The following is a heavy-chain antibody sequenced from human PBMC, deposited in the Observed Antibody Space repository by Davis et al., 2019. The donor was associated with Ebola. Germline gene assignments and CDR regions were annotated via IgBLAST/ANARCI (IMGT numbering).Heavy chain of an antibody. D-gene: IGHD3-10*01. V-gene: IGHV4-61*01. Sequence: SETLSLTCTVSGGSVSSGSYYWSWIRQPPEKGLEWVGYIYYSGSTNCNPSLKSRVTISVDTSKNQFSLKLSSVTAADTAVYYCARESYSSGNYYTGYYYYGMDVWGQGTTVTVSS. CDR3: ARESYSSGNYYTGYYYYGMDV. J-gene: IGHJ6*02. CDR1: GGSVSSGSYY. CDR2: IYYSGST.